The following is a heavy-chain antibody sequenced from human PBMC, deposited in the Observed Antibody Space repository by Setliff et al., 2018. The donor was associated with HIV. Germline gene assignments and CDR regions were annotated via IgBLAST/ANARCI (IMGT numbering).Heavy chain of an antibody. CDR3: AKTSSSSEYYFDY. Sequence: ISRDNGKNTLYLQMNSLRAEDTAVYYCAKTSSSSEYYFDYWGQGTLVTVSS. J-gene: IGHJ4*02. D-gene: IGHD6-13*01. V-gene: IGHV3-30*02.